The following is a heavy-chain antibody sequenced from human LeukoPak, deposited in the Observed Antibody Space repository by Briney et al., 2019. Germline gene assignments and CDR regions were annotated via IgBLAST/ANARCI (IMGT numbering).Heavy chain of an antibody. CDR3: VRDNPRQQGFAY. J-gene: IGHJ4*02. D-gene: IGHD6-13*01. CDR1: GFTFSSYW. Sequence: GGSLRLSCAASGFTFSSYWMNWARQAPGKGLEWVASINHNGNVNYYVDSVKGRFTISRDNAKNSLYLQMNSLRAEDTAVYYCVRDNPRQQGFAYWGQGTLVTVSS. CDR2: INHNGNVN. V-gene: IGHV3-7*03.